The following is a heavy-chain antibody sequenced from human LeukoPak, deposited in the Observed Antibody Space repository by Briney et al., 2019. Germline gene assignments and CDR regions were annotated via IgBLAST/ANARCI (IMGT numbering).Heavy chain of an antibody. CDR1: GGSFSGYY. CDR2: INHSGST. D-gene: IGHD2-2*01. V-gene: IGHV4-34*01. CDR3: ARGSVIVPADLYYYGMDV. Sequence: PSETLSLTCAVHGGSFSGYYWSWIRQPPGKGLEWIGEINHSGSTNYNPSLKSRVTISVDTSKNQFSLKLSSVTAADTAVYYCARGSVIVPADLYYYGMDVWGQGTTVTVSS. J-gene: IGHJ6*02.